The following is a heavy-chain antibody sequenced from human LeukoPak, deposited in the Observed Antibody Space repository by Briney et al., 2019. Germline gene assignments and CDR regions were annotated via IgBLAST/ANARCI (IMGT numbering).Heavy chain of an antibody. CDR3: ASGQATSSSGYYYYYMGV. D-gene: IGHD6-6*01. CDR2: IYYSGST. CDR1: GGSISRSGYY. V-gene: IGHV4-39*01. J-gene: IGHJ6*03. Sequence: SETLSLTCTVSGGSISRSGYYWGWIRQPPGKGLEWIGSIYYSGSTYYNPSLKSRVTISVDTSKNQFSLKLSSVTAADTAVYYCASGQATSSSGYYYYYMGVWGKGTAVTVSS.